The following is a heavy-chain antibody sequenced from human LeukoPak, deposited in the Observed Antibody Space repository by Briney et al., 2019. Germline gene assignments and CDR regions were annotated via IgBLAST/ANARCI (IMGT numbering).Heavy chain of an antibody. CDR2: ISAYNGNT. D-gene: IGHD1-1*01. CDR3: ARVAAMWQLFDP. J-gene: IGHJ5*02. V-gene: IGHV1-18*01. CDR1: GYTFTRYG. Sequence: ASVKVSCKASGYTFTRYGISWVRQAPGQGLEWMGWISAYNGNTNYAQKLQGRVTMTTDTSTSTAYMELRSLRSDDTAVYYCARVAAMWQLFDPWGQGTLVTVSS.